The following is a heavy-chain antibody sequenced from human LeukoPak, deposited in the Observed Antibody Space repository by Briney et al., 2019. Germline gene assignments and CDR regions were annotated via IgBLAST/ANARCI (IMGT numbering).Heavy chain of an antibody. V-gene: IGHV3-30*04. D-gene: IGHD3-10*01. J-gene: IGHJ5*02. CDR1: GFTFSSYA. CDR2: ISYDGSNK. Sequence: GGSLRLSCAASGFTFSSYAMHWVRQAPGKGLEWVAVISYDGSNKYYADSVKGRFTISRDNSKNTLYLQMNSLRAEDTAVYYCARGRASYKTSWFDPWGQGTLVTVSS. CDR3: ARGRASYKTSWFDP.